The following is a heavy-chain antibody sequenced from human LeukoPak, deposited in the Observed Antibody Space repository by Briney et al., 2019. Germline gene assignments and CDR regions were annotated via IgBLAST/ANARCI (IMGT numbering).Heavy chain of an antibody. CDR2: INHSGST. V-gene: IGHV4-34*01. CDR3: ARDYDY. CDR1: GGSFSGYY. J-gene: IGHJ4*02. Sequence: SETLSLTCAVYGGSFSGYYWSWIRQPPGKGLEWIGEINHSGSTNYNPSLKSRVTVSVDTSKNQFSLKLSSVTAADTAVYYCARDYDYWGQGTLVTVSS.